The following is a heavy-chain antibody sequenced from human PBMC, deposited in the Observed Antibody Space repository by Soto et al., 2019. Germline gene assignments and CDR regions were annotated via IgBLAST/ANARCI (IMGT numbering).Heavy chain of an antibody. V-gene: IGHV4-34*01. Sequence: DTLSLTCDVYGGFFSGYYWSCIRQPPGKGLGWIGEINQSGSTNSNLSIKSRVTISVDTSKTQLSLTLSFVTAAVMAVSFCASGATMIGVVEQMNIWGKGTT. CDR1: GGFFSGYY. CDR2: INQSGST. D-gene: IGHD3-22*01. J-gene: IGHJ6*03. CDR3: ASGATMIGVVEQMNI.